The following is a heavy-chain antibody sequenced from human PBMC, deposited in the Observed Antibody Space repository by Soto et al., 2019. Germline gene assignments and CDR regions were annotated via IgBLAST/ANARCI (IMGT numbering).Heavy chain of an antibody. CDR2: IYYSGST. CDR3: ARRLSIAARRSYYYYYGMDV. D-gene: IGHD6-6*01. V-gene: IGHV4-39*01. Sequence: QLQLQESGPGLVKPSETLSLTCTVSGGSISSSSYYWGWIRQPPGKGLEWIGSIYYSGSTYYNPSLKSRVTISVATSKNQFSLKLSSVTAADTAVYYCARRLSIAARRSYYYYYGMDVWGQGTTVTVSS. J-gene: IGHJ6*02. CDR1: GGSISSSSYY.